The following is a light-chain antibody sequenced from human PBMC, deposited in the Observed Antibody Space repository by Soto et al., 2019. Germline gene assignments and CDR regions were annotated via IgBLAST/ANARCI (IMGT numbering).Light chain of an antibody. V-gene: IGKV1-39*01. Sequence: DIQMTQSPSSLSASVGDTVTMTCRASQSIALSVNWYQQKPGKAPKRLIYVAFTLESGVPSRFSGSGSGTEFTLTIRSLQPEDFAPYYCQQSFRSPLTLGQGTRLEIK. CDR2: VAF. CDR3: QQSFRSPLT. CDR1: QSIALS. J-gene: IGKJ5*01.